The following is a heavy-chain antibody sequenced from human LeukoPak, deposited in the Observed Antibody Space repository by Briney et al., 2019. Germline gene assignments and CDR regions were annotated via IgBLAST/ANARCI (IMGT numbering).Heavy chain of an antibody. V-gene: IGHV3-9*01. CDR1: GFTFDDYA. CDR2: ISWNSGSR. Sequence: GRSLRLSCAASGFTFDDYAMHWVRQAPGKGLEWVSGISWNSGSRGYADSVKGRFTISRDNAKNSLYLQMNSLRAEDTALYYCTKDFEYCSGNSCHTRGYYYYAMDVWGQGTTVTVSS. J-gene: IGHJ6*02. CDR3: TKDFEYCSGNSCHTRGYYYYAMDV. D-gene: IGHD2-2*02.